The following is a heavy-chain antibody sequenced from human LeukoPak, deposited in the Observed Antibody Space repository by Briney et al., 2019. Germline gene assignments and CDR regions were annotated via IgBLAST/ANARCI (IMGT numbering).Heavy chain of an antibody. V-gene: IGHV3-7*01. CDR2: IKQDGSEK. D-gene: IGHD3-9*01. CDR3: ARDRVKDDYDILTAYPVGY. J-gene: IGHJ4*02. CDR1: TFTFSSYW. Sequence: GGSLRLSCAASTFTFSSYWMSWVRQAPGKGLEWVANIKQDGSEKYYVDSVKGRFTISRDNPKNSLYLQMNSLRAEDTAVYYCARDRVKDDYDILTAYPVGYWGQGTLVTVSS.